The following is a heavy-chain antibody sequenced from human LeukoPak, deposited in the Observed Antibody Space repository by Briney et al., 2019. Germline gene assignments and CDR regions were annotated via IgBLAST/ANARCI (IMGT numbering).Heavy chain of an antibody. V-gene: IGHV3-53*01. CDR1: GFAVGSNY. CDR2: IYSGGAI. J-gene: IGHJ4*02. CDR3: ASSSPRSSALGY. Sequence: GGSLRLSCVASGFAVGSNYMSWVRQAPGKGLEWVSLIYSGGAIRYADSVKGRFTISRDSSKNTLFLQMNDLTVEDTAVYYCASSSPRSSALGYWGQGTLVTVSS. D-gene: IGHD2-15*01.